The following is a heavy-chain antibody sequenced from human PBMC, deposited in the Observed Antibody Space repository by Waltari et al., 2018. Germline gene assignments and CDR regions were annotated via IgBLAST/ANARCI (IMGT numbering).Heavy chain of an antibody. V-gene: IGHV1-8*01. CDR1: GYIFTSLN. CDR2: MNPSNGNT. Sequence: QVQLVQYGAEVNKPGASVKVSCTASGYIFTSLNINLFRQATGQGLEWMGWMNPSNGNTGYAQKFQGRVTLTRDISKNTAYMELSTLRLEDTAVYYCVSGYSHDRDGAFGVWGQGTVVTVSS. J-gene: IGHJ3*01. D-gene: IGHD5-12*01. CDR3: VSGYSHDRDGAFGV.